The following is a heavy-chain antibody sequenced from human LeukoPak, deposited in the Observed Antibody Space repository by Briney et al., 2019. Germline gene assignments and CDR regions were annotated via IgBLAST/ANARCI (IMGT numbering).Heavy chain of an antibody. CDR1: GYTFTGYY. J-gene: IGHJ5*02. CDR3: ARGGAILWFGELLRLPASNWFDP. V-gene: IGHV1-2*02. D-gene: IGHD3-10*01. Sequence: ASVKVSCKASGYTFTGYYMHWVRQAPGQGLEWMGWINPNSGGTNYAQKFQGRVTMTRDTSISTAYMELSRLRSDDTAVYYCARGGAILWFGELLRLPASNWFDPWGQGTLVTVSS. CDR2: INPNSGGT.